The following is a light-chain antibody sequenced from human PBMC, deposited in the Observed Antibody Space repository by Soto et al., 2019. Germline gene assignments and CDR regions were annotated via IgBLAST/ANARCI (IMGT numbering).Light chain of an antibody. CDR3: QQYGSSPPWT. V-gene: IGKV3-20*01. Sequence: EIVWTQYPGTLSLSPGERSTLSCRAIQSVSSSYLAWYQQKPGQAPRLLIYGASSRATGIPDRFSGSGSGTDFTLTISRLEPEDFAVYYCQQYGSSPPWTVGLGTEVEIK. CDR2: GAS. J-gene: IGKJ1*01. CDR1: QSVSSSY.